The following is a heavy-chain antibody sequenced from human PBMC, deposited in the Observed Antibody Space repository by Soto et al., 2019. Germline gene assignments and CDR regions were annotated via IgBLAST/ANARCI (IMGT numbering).Heavy chain of an antibody. V-gene: IGHV4-31*11. CDR3: ARCYFDSSRYSSWFGP. J-gene: IGHJ5*02. D-gene: IGHD3-22*01. CDR2: IHYSGRT. Sequence: TLSLTCAVSGGSITSGAYYWTWIRQHPGKGLEWIAYIHYSGRTYYNPSLKSRVTISVDTTNNQFSLKLRSLTAADTAVDYCARCYFDSSRYSSWFGPWGKRSLVTV. CDR1: GGSITSGAYY.